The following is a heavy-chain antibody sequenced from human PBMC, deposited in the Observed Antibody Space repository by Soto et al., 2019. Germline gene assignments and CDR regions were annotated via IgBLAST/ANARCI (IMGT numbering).Heavy chain of an antibody. CDR2: ISGSGTNT. CDR3: AKDEEWPPWRGYFGS. J-gene: IGHJ4*02. CDR1: GFTFSNFG. D-gene: IGHD3-3*01. Sequence: LRLSCAASGFTFSNFGMTWVRQAPGEGLEWVSGISGSGTNTYYAGSVKGRFTVSRDNSMDTLFLHIASLKADDTAVYYCAKDEEWPPWRGYFGSWGQGTLVTVSS. V-gene: IGHV3-23*01.